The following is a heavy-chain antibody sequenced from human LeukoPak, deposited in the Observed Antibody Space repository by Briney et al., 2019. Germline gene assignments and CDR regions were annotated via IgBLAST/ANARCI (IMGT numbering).Heavy chain of an antibody. J-gene: IGHJ3*02. CDR3: ARSPRGSSGWYGDAFDI. CDR2: ISSSSNTI. CDR1: GFTFSSYS. D-gene: IGHD6-19*01. Sequence: PGGSLRLSCAASGFTFSSYSMNWVRQAPGKGLEWVSYISSSSNTIYYADSVKGRFTISRDNAKNSLYLQMNSLGVEDTAVYYCARSPRGSSGWYGDAFDIWGQGTMVTVSS. V-gene: IGHV3-48*01.